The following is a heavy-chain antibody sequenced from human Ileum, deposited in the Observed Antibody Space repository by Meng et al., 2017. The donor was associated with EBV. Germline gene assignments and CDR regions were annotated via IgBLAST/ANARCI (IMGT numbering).Heavy chain of an antibody. CDR3: ARRDTAWFDP. CDR2: IYHTGST. J-gene: IGHJ5*02. V-gene: IGHV4-39*01. D-gene: IGHD2-21*02. CDR1: GGSITSYSYY. Sequence: ESDPGLCKPSETLSRTCSVSGGSITSYSYYLGWIRQPPGKGLEWIATIYHTGSTYYNPSLKSRVTISVDTSKNEFSLKVTSVTAADTALYYCARRDTAWFDPWGRGTLVTVSS.